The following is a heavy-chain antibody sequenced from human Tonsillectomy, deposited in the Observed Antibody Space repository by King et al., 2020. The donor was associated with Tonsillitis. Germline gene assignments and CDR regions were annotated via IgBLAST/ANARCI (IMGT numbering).Heavy chain of an antibody. CDR1: GFTFSSYA. CDR2: ISSNGGST. J-gene: IGHJ4*02. D-gene: IGHD6-19*01. CDR3: VKSRPTYSSGWPYYFDY. V-gene: IGHV3-64D*06. Sequence: VQLVESGGGLVQPGGSLRLSCSASGFTFSSYAMHWVRQAPGKGLEYVSAISSNGGSTYYADSVKGRFTISRDNSKNTLYLQMSSLRAEDTAVYYCVKSRPTYSSGWPYYFDYWGQGTLVTVSS.